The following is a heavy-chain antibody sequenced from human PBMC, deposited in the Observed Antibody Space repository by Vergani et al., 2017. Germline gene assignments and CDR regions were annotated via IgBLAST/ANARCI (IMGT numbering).Heavy chain of an antibody. D-gene: IGHD4-11*01. CDR2: IYPGDSDT. CDR1: GSRFTSYW. J-gene: IGHJ6*03. V-gene: IGHV5-51*01. CDR3: ARLPYSNYGYYCYYYMDV. Sequence: EVQLVQSGAEVKKPGESLMISCKGSGSRFTSYWIGWVRQMPGKGLEWMGIIYPGDSDTRYSPSFQGQVTISADKSIRTAYLQWSSLKASDTAMYYCARLPYSNYGYYCYYYMDVWGKGTTVTVSS.